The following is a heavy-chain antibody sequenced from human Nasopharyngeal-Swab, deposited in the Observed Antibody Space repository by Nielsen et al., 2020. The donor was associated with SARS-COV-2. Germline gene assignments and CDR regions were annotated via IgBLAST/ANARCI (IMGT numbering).Heavy chain of an antibody. CDR2: IYHSGST. J-gene: IGHJ5*02. CDR1: GGSISSSNW. D-gene: IGHD4-11*01. CDR3: ATLTYSNYDWSQGGSWFDP. Sequence: SETLSLTCAVSGGSISSSNWWSWVRQPPGKGLEWIGEIYHSGSTNYNPSLESRVTISVDKSKNQFSLKLSSVTAADTAVYYCATLTYSNYDWSQGGSWFDPWGQGTLVTVSS. V-gene: IGHV4-4*02.